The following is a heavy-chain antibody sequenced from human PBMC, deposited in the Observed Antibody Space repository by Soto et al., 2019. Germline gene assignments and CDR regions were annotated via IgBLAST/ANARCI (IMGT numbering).Heavy chain of an antibody. Sequence: SETLSLTCTVSGGSISSYYWSWIRQPAGKGLEWIGRIYTSGSTNYNPSLKSRVTMSVDTSKNQFSLKLSSVTAADTAVYYCASSPPYSHLFDPWGQGALVTVYS. D-gene: IGHD5-18*01. CDR1: GGSISSYY. V-gene: IGHV4-4*07. CDR3: ASSPPYSHLFDP. J-gene: IGHJ5*02. CDR2: IYTSGST.